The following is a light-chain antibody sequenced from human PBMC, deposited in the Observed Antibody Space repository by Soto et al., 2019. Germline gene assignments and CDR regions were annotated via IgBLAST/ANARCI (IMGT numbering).Light chain of an antibody. CDR3: SSYTSSSTRV. V-gene: IGLV2-14*03. CDR2: DIR. Sequence: QSALTQPASVSGSPGQSITISCTGTSSDVGGYKYVSWYQQHPGKAPKLMIYDIRNRPSGVSNRFSGSKSGNTASLTISGLQDEDEAYYYCSSYTSSSTRVFGTVTKLTVL. CDR1: SSDVGGYKY. J-gene: IGLJ1*01.